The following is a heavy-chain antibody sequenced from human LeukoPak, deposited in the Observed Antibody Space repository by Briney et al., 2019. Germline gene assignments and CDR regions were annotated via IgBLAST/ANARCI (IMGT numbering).Heavy chain of an antibody. D-gene: IGHD6-19*01. CDR2: INPNSGGT. Sequence: ASVKVSRKASGYTFTGYYMHWVRQAPGQGLVWMGWINPNSGGTNYAQKFQGRVTMTRDTSISTAYMELSRLRSDDTAVYYCATQKYSSGWSFDYWGQGTLVTVSS. CDR1: GYTFTGYY. CDR3: ATQKYSSGWSFDY. V-gene: IGHV1-2*02. J-gene: IGHJ4*02.